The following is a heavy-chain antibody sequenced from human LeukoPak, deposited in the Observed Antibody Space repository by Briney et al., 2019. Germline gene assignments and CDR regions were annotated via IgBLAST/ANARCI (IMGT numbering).Heavy chain of an antibody. Sequence: GSVTVSCTASGDTFTDYYMHWVRQAPGQGLEWMGWISPNSGGTNYAQKFKGRVTMTRDTSISTAYMELSRLRSDDTAVYYCARDYVGDNWFDPWGQGTLVTVSS. CDR3: ARDYVGDNWFDP. J-gene: IGHJ5*02. CDR1: GDTFTDYY. CDR2: ISPNSGGT. V-gene: IGHV1-2*02. D-gene: IGHD3-16*01.